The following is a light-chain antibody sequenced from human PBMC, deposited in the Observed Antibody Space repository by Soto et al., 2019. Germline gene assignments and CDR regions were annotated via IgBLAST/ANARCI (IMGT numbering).Light chain of an antibody. CDR2: DAS. CDR1: QSVTSSY. CDR3: QHYNNWPR. J-gene: IGKJ1*01. Sequence: EIVLTQSPGTVSLSPGERATLSCRASQSVTSSYLAWYQQKPGQAPRLLIYDASIRATGIPARFSGSGSGTEFTLTISSLQSEDFAVYYCQHYNNWPRFGQGTKVDIK. V-gene: IGKV3D-15*01.